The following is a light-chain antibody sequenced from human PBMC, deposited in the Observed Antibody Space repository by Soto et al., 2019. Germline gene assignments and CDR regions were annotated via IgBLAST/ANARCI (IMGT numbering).Light chain of an antibody. CDR3: QKSYITPIT. V-gene: IGKV1-39*01. Sequence: DIQMTQSPSSLSASVGDRVTITCRASQSISSYLNWYQQKPGKAPKLLIYAASSLQSGVPSRFSGSGSGTDFTLTISSLQPEDSETYYCQKSYITPITFGQGTRLE. CDR1: QSISSY. CDR2: AAS. J-gene: IGKJ5*01.